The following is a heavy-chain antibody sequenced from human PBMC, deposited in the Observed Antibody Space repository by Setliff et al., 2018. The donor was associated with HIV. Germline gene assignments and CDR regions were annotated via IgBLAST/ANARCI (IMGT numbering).Heavy chain of an antibody. J-gene: IGHJ4*02. Sequence: GESLKISCHLSGYSFVDFWIGWVRQMPGKGLEWVGFIYPGDSDSRYSPSFRGQVTISADKSISTAYLQWSSLKASDTAMYYCVRRDGYKFDYWGQGTLVTVSS. CDR2: IYPGDSDS. CDR3: VRRDGYKFDY. D-gene: IGHD5-12*01. V-gene: IGHV5-51*01. CDR1: GYSFVDFW.